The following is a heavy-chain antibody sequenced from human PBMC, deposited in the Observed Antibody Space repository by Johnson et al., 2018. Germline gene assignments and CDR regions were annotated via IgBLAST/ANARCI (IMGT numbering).Heavy chain of an antibody. CDR3: AKATQRAYYYYYGMDV. CDR2: ISHDGSNK. D-gene: IGHD1-1*01. CDR1: GFTFSSYG. Sequence: QVQLVESGGGVVQPGRSLRLSCVASGFTFSSYGMHWVRQAPGKGLEWVAVISHDGSNKYYADSVKGRFTISRDNSKNTHYRQMNSLRAEDTAVYYCAKATQRAYYYYYGMDVWGQGTKVTVSS. J-gene: IGHJ6*02. V-gene: IGHV3-30*18.